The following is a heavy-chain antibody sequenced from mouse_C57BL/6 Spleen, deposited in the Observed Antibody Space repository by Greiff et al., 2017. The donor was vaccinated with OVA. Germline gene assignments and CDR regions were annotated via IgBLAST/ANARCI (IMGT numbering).Heavy chain of an antibody. D-gene: IGHD2-3*01. Sequence: QVQLQQPGAELVKPGASVKMSCKASGYTFTSYWITWVKQRPGQGLEWIGDIYPGSGSTNYNEKFKSKATLTVDTSSSTAYMQLSSLTSEDSAVDYCARYDGYYPYFDVWGTGTTVTVSS. CDR3: ARYDGYYPYFDV. CDR1: GYTFTSYW. V-gene: IGHV1-55*01. CDR2: IYPGSGST. J-gene: IGHJ1*03.